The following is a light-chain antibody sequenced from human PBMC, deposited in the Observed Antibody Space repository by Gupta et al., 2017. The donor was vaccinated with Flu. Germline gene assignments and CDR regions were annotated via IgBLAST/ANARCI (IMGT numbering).Light chain of an antibody. CDR2: QDT. CDR3: QAWDSGTVV. V-gene: IGLV3-1*01. Sequence: SSALTQPASVSVSPGQTASITCSGDKLGEKYACWDQRKPGQSPVLVIYQDTKRPSGIPERFSGSHSGNTATLTISGTQAMDEADYYCQAWDSGTVVFGGGTKLTVL. J-gene: IGLJ2*01. CDR1: KLGEKY.